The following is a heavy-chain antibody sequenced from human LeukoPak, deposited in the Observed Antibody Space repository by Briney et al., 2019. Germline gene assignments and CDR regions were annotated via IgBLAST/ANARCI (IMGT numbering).Heavy chain of an antibody. V-gene: IGHV1-2*06. J-gene: IGHJ6*02. CDR1: GYTFTGYY. CDR3: ATFGNWNGNDYYYYYGMDV. D-gene: IGHD1-1*01. Sequence: ASVKVSCKASGYTFTGYYMHWVRQAPGQGLEWMGRINPNSGGTNYAQKFQGRVTMTRDTSISTAYMELSRLRSDDTAVYYCATFGNWNGNDYYYYYGMDVWGQGTTVTVSS. CDR2: INPNSGGT.